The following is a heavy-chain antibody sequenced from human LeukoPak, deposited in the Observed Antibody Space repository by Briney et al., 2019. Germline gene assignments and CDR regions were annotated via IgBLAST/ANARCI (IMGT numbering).Heavy chain of an antibody. V-gene: IGHV4-39*01. CDR3: AGQRQAIYYYYYMDV. CDR2: IYYSGST. Sequence: SETLSLTCTVSGGSISSSSYYWGWIRQPPGKELEWIGSIYYSGSTYYNPSLKSRVTISVDTSKNQFSLKLSSVTAADTAVYYCAGQRQAIYYYYYMDVWGKGTTVTVSS. J-gene: IGHJ6*03. CDR1: GGSISSSSYY.